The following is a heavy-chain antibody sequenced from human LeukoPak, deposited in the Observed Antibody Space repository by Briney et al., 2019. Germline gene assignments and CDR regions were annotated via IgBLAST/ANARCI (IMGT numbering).Heavy chain of an antibody. D-gene: IGHD6-13*01. V-gene: IGHV3-23*01. J-gene: IGHJ4*02. Sequence: GGSLRLSCAASGFTFSSYAMTWVRQAPGKGLEWVSSVSDSGTNTYYADSVKDRFTISRDNSKNTLYLQMNSRRAEDTAVYYCAKARMGSSLFDYWGQGTLVTVSS. CDR2: VSDSGTNT. CDR3: AKARMGSSLFDY. CDR1: GFTFSSYA.